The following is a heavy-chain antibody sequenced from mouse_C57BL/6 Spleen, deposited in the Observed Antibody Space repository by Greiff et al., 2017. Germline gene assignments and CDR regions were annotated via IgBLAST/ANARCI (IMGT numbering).Heavy chain of an antibody. V-gene: IGHV1-52*01. Sequence: QVQLQQPGAELVRPGSSVKLSCKASGYTFTSYWMHWVKQRPIQGLEWIGNIDPSDSETHYNQKFKDKATLTVDKSSSTAYMQLSSLTSEDSAVYSCARDGSSYWYFDVWGTGTTVTVSS. D-gene: IGHD1-1*01. J-gene: IGHJ1*03. CDR2: IDPSDSET. CDR3: ARDGSSYWYFDV. CDR1: GYTFTSYW.